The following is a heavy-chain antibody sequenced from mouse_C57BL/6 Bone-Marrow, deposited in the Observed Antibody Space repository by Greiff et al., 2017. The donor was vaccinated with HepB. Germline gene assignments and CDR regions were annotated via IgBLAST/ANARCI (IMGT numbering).Heavy chain of an antibody. CDR1: GYTFTTYP. CDR3: ARGHNGLAAPVDV. Sequence: VQLQQSGAELVKPGASVKMSCKASGYTFTTYPIEWMKQNHGKSLEWIGNFHPYNDDTKYNEKFKGKATLTVEKSSSTVYLELSRLASDDSAVYYCARGHNGLAAPVDVWGTGTTVTVSS. CDR2: FHPYNDDT. D-gene: IGHD3-1*01. V-gene: IGHV1-47*01. J-gene: IGHJ1*03.